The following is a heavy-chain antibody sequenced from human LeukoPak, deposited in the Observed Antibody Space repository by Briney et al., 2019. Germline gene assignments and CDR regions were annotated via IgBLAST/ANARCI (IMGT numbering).Heavy chain of an antibody. V-gene: IGHV3-74*01. J-gene: IGHJ4*02. Sequence: GGSLRLSCAASGFDFDDYAMHWIRQPPGKGLEWVSRINSDGSSTSYADSVKGRFTISRDNAKNTLYLQMNSLRAEDTAVYYCARGFLAAAGDYWGQGTLVTVSS. CDR1: GFDFDDYA. D-gene: IGHD6-13*01. CDR2: INSDGSST. CDR3: ARGFLAAAGDY.